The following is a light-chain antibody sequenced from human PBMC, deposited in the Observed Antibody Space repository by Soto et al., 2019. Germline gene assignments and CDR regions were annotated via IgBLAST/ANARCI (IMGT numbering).Light chain of an antibody. Sequence: DIQMTQSPSTLSASLGGRVTITCRASQGISRWLAWYQQRPGKAPKLLIYDASTLHSGVSSRFSGSGSGTDFTLTISCLQSEDFATYYCQQYYSYPPTFGQGTKVDIK. V-gene: IGKV1-5*01. CDR1: QGISRW. CDR3: QQYYSYPPT. CDR2: DAS. J-gene: IGKJ1*01.